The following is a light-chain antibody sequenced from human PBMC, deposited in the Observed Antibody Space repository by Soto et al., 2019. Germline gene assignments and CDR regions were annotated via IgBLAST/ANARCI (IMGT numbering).Light chain of an antibody. V-gene: IGLV1-44*01. CDR3: AAWDVSLVV. CDR1: SYNIGTNT. J-gene: IGLJ2*01. Sequence: QSVLTQPPSASGTPGQRVTISCSGSSYNIGTNTVIWYQQLPGAAPKLLIYSDNQRPSGVPDRFSGSKSGTSASLASSGLQSEDEADYFCAAWDVSLVVFGGGTKLTVL. CDR2: SDN.